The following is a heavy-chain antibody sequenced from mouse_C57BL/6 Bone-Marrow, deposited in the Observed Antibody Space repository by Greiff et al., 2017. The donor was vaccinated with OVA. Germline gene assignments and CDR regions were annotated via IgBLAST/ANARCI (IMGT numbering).Heavy chain of an antibody. CDR2: INPNNGGT. Sequence: VQLQQSGPELVKPGASVKISCKASGYTFTDYYMNWVKQSHGKSLEWIGDINPNNGGTSYNQKFKGKATLTVDKSSSTAYMELRSLTSEDSAVYYCARGHRGGWYFDVWGTGTTVTVSS. CDR3: ARGHRGGWYFDV. CDR1: GYTFTDYY. V-gene: IGHV1-26*01. J-gene: IGHJ1*03. D-gene: IGHD6-1*01.